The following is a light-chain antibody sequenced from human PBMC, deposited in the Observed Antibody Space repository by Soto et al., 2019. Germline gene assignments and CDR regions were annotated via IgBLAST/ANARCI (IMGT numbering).Light chain of an antibody. CDR1: QSVSSY. V-gene: IGKV3-11*01. J-gene: IGKJ1*01. CDR3: QQRSNGPT. Sequence: EIVLTQSPATLSLSPGERATLSCRASQSVSSYLAWYQQKPGQAPRLLIYDASNRATGIPARFSGSGSGTDFTLTISRLGPEDFAVYYCQQRSNGPTFGQGTKVEIK. CDR2: DAS.